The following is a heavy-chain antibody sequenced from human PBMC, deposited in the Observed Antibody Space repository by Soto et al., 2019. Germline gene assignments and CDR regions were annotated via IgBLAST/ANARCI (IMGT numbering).Heavy chain of an antibody. V-gene: IGHV1-8*01. CDR2: MIPNSGTT. Sequence: ASVKVSCKASGYTFTSYDINWVRQATGQGLEWMGWMIPNSGTTGYAQKFQGRVTITADESTSTAYMELSSLRSEDTAVYYCARDHGCSSTSCYDSMDYYYGMDVWGQGTTVTVSS. J-gene: IGHJ6*02. CDR3: ARDHGCSSTSCYDSMDYYYGMDV. CDR1: GYTFTSYD. D-gene: IGHD2-2*01.